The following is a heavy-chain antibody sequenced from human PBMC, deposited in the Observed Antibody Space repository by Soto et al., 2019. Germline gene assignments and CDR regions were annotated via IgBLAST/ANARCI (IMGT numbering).Heavy chain of an antibody. CDR3: AKGQLALGWFDP. CDR2: ISGDGGST. CDR1: GFTFDDYA. Sequence: GGSLRLSCAASGFTFDDYAMHWVRQAPGKGLEWVSLISGDGGSTYYADSVKGRFTISRDNSKNSLYLQMNSLRTEDTALYYWAKGQLALGWFDPWGQGTLVTVSS. J-gene: IGHJ5*02. V-gene: IGHV3-43*02. D-gene: IGHD1-1*01.